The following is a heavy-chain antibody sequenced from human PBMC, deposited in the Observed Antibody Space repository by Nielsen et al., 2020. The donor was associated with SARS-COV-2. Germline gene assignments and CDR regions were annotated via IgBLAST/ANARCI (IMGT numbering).Heavy chain of an antibody. V-gene: IGHV5-51*01. J-gene: IGHJ6*03. Sequence: NGSGWSFTSYWIGWVRQLPWQGLEWMGIIYPGDSDTRYSPSFQGRVTISADKSISTAYLQWSSLKASDTAMYYCARLLGYYYYYMDVWGKGTTVTVSS. CDR3: ARLLGYYYYYMDV. CDR1: GWSFTSYW. D-gene: IGHD3-16*01. CDR2: IYPGDSDT.